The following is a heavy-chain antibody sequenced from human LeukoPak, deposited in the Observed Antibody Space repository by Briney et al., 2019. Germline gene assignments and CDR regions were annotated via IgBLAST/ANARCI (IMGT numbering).Heavy chain of an antibody. CDR1: GFTFSSYA. D-gene: IGHD2-21*02. J-gene: IGHJ6*02. CDR2: ISYDGSNK. Sequence: GRSLRLSCAASGFTFSSYAMHWVRQAPGKGLEWVAVISYDGSNKYYADSVKGRFTISRDNSKNTLYLQMNSLRAEDTAVYYCARGCGGDCYVYYYYYGMDVWGQGTTVTVSS. CDR3: ARGCGGDCYVYYYYYGMDV. V-gene: IGHV3-30-3*01.